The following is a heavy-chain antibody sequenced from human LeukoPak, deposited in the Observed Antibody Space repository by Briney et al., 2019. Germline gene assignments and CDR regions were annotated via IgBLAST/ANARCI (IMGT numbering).Heavy chain of an antibody. V-gene: IGHV4-34*01. D-gene: IGHD2-2*01. CDR1: GGSFSGYY. CDR3: ARVRSDIVVVPAPPRGGGWLDP. Sequence: PSETLSLTCAVYGGSFSGYYWSWIRQPPGKGLEWIGEINHSGSTNYNPSLKSRVTISVDTSKNQFSLKLSSVTAADTAVYYCARVRSDIVVVPAPPRGGGWLDPWGQGTLVTVSS. CDR2: INHSGST. J-gene: IGHJ5*02.